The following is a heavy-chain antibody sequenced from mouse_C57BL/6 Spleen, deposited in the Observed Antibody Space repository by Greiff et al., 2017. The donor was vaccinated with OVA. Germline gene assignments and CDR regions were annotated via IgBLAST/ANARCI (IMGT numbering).Heavy chain of an antibody. D-gene: IGHD2-3*01. J-gene: IGHJ4*01. CDR3: ARYGYYSYYAMDY. Sequence: QVQLQQPGAELVKPGASVKLSCKASGYTFTSYWMQWVKQRPGQGLEWIGEIDPSDSYTNYNQKFKGKATLTVDTSSSTAYMQLSSLTSEDSVVYYCARYGYYSYYAMDYWGQGTSVTVSS. CDR1: GYTFTSYW. V-gene: IGHV1-50*01. CDR2: IDPSDSYT.